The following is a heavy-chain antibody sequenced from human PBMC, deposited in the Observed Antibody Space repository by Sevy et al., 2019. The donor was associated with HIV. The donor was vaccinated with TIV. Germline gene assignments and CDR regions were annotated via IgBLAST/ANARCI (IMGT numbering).Heavy chain of an antibody. V-gene: IGHV4-59*01. CDR3: ARDPPGDAFDI. J-gene: IGHJ3*02. CDR2: IYYSGST. Sequence: SETLSLTCTVSGGSISSYYWSWIRQPPGKGLEWIGYIYYSGSTNYNPSLKSRVTISVDTSNNQFSLKLSSVTAADTAVYYCARDPPGDAFDIWGQGTMVTVS. CDR1: GGSISSYY.